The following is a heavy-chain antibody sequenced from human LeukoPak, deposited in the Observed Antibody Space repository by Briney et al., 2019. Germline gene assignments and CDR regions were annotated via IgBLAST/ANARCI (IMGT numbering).Heavy chain of an antibody. V-gene: IGHV3-74*01. CDR2: INIAGSVT. J-gene: IGHJ4*02. Sequence: GGSLRLSCAASGFNFSNYWMHWVRQAPGKGLEWVSRINIAGSVTTYADSVKGRFTISRDNAKKTLYLQMNSLRAEDTAVYYCARAPELALDYWGQGTLVTVSS. CDR3: ARAPELALDY. D-gene: IGHD1-14*01. CDR1: GFNFSNYW.